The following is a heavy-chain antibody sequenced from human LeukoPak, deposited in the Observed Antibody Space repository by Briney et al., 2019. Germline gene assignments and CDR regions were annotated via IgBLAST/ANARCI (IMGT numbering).Heavy chain of an antibody. CDR3: AKSMRGYYRFDY. Sequence: GGSLRLSCAVSGFSLSNYAMSWVRHVAGKGLEWVSVISASGNSAYYADSVRGRFTVSRDTSKNTLFLQMSSLRAEDTALYYCAKSMRGYYRFDYWGQGTLVTVSS. D-gene: IGHD3-3*01. CDR1: GFSLSNYA. J-gene: IGHJ4*02. V-gene: IGHV3-23*01. CDR2: ISASGNSA.